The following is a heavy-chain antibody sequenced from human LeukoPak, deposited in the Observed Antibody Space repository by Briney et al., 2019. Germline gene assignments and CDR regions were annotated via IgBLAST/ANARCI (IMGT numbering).Heavy chain of an antibody. V-gene: IGHV3-13*01. CDR3: ARVAKERVGGVYYFDY. CDR1: VFTFSEYD. D-gene: IGHD1-1*01. J-gene: IGHJ4*02. CDR2: IGTAGDT. Sequence: PRGSLRLSCAASVFTFSEYDMHWVRQATGKGLEWVSAIGTAGDTYYTGSVKGRFTISRENAKNSLYLQMNSLRAGDTAVYYCARVAKERVGGVYYFDYWGQGTLVTVSS.